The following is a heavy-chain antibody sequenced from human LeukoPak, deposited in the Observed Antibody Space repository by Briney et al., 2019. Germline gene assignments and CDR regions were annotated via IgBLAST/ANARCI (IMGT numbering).Heavy chain of an antibody. J-gene: IGHJ6*02. V-gene: IGHV3-23*01. Sequence: GGSLRLSCAASGFTFSSYAMSWVRQAPGKGLEWVSTISASGGSTYYADSVKGRSTISRDNSKNTLYLQMNSLRAEDTAVHYCARSLGYYTYYGMDVWGQGTTVTVSS. CDR2: ISASGGST. D-gene: IGHD3-22*01. CDR3: ARSLGYYTYYGMDV. CDR1: GFTFSSYA.